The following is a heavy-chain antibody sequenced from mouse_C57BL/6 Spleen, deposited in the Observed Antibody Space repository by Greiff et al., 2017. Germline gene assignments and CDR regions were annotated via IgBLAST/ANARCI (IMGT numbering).Heavy chain of an antibody. D-gene: IGHD2-2*01. CDR3: VGGGYTGYAMDY. J-gene: IGHJ4*01. CDR1: GFSFNTYA. Sequence: EVKLVESGGGLVQPKGSLKLSCAASGFSFNTYAMNWVRQAPGEGLEWVARIRSKSNNYATYYADSVKDRFTISRDDSESMLYLQIDNLKTEDTAMYYCVGGGYTGYAMDYWGQGTTVTVSS. V-gene: IGHV10-1*01. CDR2: IRSKSNNYAT.